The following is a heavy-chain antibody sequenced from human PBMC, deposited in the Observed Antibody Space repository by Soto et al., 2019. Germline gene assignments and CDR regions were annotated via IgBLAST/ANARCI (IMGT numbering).Heavy chain of an antibody. Sequence: EVELVESGGGLVQPGGSLRLSCAASGFTFSDHYMDWVRQAPGEGLEWVGRIRNKANSYTTEYAASVRRRFTISRDDSKNSLDLQMNSLKSEDTAVYYCVKGSCSGGSCYSGDYWGQGTLVTVSS. V-gene: IGHV3-72*01. CDR3: VKGSCSGGSCYSGDY. J-gene: IGHJ4*02. CDR2: IRNKANSYTT. CDR1: GFTFSDHY. D-gene: IGHD2-15*01.